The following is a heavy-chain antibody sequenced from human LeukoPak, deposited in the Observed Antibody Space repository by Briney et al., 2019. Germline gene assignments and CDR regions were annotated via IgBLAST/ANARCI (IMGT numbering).Heavy chain of an antibody. CDR1: GGSFSGYY. CDR3: ARVVVRYCSSTSCYRAGRFDY. Sequence: SETLSLTCAVYGGSFSGYYWSWIRQPPGKGLEWIGEINHSGSTNYNPSLKSRVTISVDTSKNQFSLKLSSVTAADTAVYYCARVVVRYCSSTSCYRAGRFDYWGQGTLVTVSS. CDR2: INHSGST. J-gene: IGHJ4*02. V-gene: IGHV4-34*01. D-gene: IGHD2-2*01.